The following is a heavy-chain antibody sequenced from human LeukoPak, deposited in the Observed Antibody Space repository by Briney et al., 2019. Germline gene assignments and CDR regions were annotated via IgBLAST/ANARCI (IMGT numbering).Heavy chain of an antibody. CDR2: IWYDGSNR. Sequence: PGGSLRLSCVASEFSFSIYGMHWVRQAPGKGLEWVAVIWYDGSNRYYADSVKGRFIISRDNSKTTLYLQMNSLRAEDTAVYYCAKDPAEYGDYVGALDIWGQGTMVTVSS. CDR1: EFSFSIYG. CDR3: AKDPAEYGDYVGALDI. D-gene: IGHD4-17*01. V-gene: IGHV3-33*06. J-gene: IGHJ3*02.